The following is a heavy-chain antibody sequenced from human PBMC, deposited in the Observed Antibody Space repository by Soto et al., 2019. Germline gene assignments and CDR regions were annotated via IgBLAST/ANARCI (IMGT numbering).Heavy chain of an antibody. CDR3: ARARGAQYGGNSGRIDY. CDR1: GGSISSGDYY. V-gene: IGHV4-30-4*01. Sequence: QVQLQESGPGLVKPSQTLSLTCTVSGGSISSGDYYWSWIRQPPGKGLEWIGYIYYSGSTYYNPSLKSRVTISVDTSKNQFSLKLSSVTAADTAVYYCARARGAQYGGNSGRIDYWGQGTLVTVSS. J-gene: IGHJ4*02. CDR2: IYYSGST. D-gene: IGHD2-21*02.